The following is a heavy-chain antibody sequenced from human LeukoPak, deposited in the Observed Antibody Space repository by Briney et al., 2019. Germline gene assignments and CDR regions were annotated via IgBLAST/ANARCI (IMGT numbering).Heavy chain of an antibody. J-gene: IGHJ4*02. CDR2: IKQDASEK. CDR3: AGQLGIPYYFDY. CDR1: GFTFSNYW. D-gene: IGHD7-27*01. V-gene: IGHV3-7*05. Sequence: PGGSLRLSCAASGFTFSNYWMTWVRQGPGKGLEWVANIKQDASEKYYVDSVKGRSIISRDNAKNSLYLQMNSLRADDTAVYYCAGQLGIPYYFDYWGQGTLVTVSS.